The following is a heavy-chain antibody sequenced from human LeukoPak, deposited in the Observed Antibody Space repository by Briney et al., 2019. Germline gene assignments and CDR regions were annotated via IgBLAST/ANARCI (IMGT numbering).Heavy chain of an antibody. CDR3: ASGPYHVPMDV. J-gene: IGHJ6*02. Sequence: PSQTLSLTCAVSGGSISSGGYSWSWIRQPPGKGLEWIGEINHSGSTNYNPSLKSRVTISVDTSKNQFSLKLSSVTAADTAVYYCASGPYHVPMDVWGQGTTVTVSS. D-gene: IGHD2-2*01. CDR2: INHSGST. CDR1: GGSISSGGYS. V-gene: IGHV4-30-2*01.